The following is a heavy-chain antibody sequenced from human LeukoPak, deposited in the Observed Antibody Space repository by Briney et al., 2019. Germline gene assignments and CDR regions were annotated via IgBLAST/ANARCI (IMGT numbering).Heavy chain of an antibody. D-gene: IGHD1-26*01. V-gene: IGHV4-61*01. Sequence: SETLSLTCTVSGGSISSSSYYWGWIRQPPGKGLEWIGYIYYSGSTNYNPSLNSRVTISVDTSKKQFSLKLSSVTAADTAVYYCATEGAGLHTSFAYWGQGILVTVSA. CDR2: IYYSGST. CDR1: GGSISSSSYY. J-gene: IGHJ4*02. CDR3: ATEGAGLHTSFAY.